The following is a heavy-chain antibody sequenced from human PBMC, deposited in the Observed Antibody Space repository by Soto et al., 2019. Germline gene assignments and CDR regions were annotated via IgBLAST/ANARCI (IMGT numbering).Heavy chain of an antibody. CDR1: GYTFTSYG. Sequence: HVQLVQSGAEVKKPGGSVKVSCKASGYTFTSYGSSWVRQAPGQGLEWMGWISAYNGNTNYAQKLQGRVTMTTDTSTSTAYMELRSLRSDDTAVYYCARGGGYCSSTSCYTWIFDAFDIWGQGTMVTVSS. CDR3: ARGGGYCSSTSCYTWIFDAFDI. V-gene: IGHV1-18*01. D-gene: IGHD2-2*02. J-gene: IGHJ3*02. CDR2: ISAYNGNT.